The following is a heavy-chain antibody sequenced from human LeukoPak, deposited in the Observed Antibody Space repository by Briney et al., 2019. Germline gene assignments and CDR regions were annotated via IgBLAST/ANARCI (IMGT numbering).Heavy chain of an antibody. CDR2: IGNNGGGI. J-gene: IGHJ4*02. V-gene: IGHV3-23*01. D-gene: IGHD7-27*01. CDR1: GFTFSTYT. Sequence: SGGSLRLSCAASGFTFSTYTMYWVRHPPGKRPEWVSIIGNNGGGIHYADSVRGRFTISRDNSKNALYLQMNSLRVEDTAVYYCAIDPNWGTHSWGQGVLVTVSS. CDR3: AIDPNWGTHS.